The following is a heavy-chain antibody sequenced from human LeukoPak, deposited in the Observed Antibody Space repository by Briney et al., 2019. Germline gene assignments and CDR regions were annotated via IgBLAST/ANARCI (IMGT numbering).Heavy chain of an antibody. J-gene: IGHJ3*02. D-gene: IGHD1-26*01. CDR3: AKELGAMALTACDI. Sequence: HPGGSLRLSCAASGFTFSSYAMSWVRQAPGEGLEWVSAVSGSGGSTYYADSVKGRFTISRDNSKNTLYLQMNSLRAEDTAVYYCAKELGAMALTACDIWGQGTMVTVSS. V-gene: IGHV3-23*01. CDR2: VSGSGGST. CDR1: GFTFSSYA.